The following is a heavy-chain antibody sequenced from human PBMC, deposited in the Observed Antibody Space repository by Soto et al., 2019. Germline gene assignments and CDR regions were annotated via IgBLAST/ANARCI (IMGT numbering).Heavy chain of an antibody. CDR3: ARRKGYGMDV. Sequence: QVQLVESGGGVVQPGRSLRLSCAASGFTFSSYGMHWVRQAPGKRLEWVAVIWYDGRNKYYADSVKGRFTISRDNSKNRLYLQMSSLRAEDMAVCYCARRKGYGMDVWGQGTTVTVSS. J-gene: IGHJ6*02. CDR1: GFTFSSYG. V-gene: IGHV3-33*01. CDR2: IWYDGRNK.